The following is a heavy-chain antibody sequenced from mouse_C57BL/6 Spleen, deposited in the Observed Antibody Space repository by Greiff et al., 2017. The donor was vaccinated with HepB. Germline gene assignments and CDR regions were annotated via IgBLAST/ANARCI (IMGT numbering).Heavy chain of an antibody. J-gene: IGHJ4*01. CDR1: GYTFTDYY. D-gene: IGHD2-4*01. Sequence: VQLKQSGPVLVKPGASVKMSCKASGYTFTDYYMNWVKQSHGKSLEWIGVINPYNGGTSYNQKFKGKATLTVDKSSSTAYMELNSLTSEDSAVYYCARDDYPLYAMDYWGQGTSVTVSS. CDR3: ARDDYPLYAMDY. CDR2: INPYNGGT. V-gene: IGHV1-19*01.